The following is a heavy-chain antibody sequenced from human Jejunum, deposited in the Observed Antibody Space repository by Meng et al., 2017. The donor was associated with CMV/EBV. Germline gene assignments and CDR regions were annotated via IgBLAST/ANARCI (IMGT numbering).Heavy chain of an antibody. V-gene: IGHV1-18*01. CDR2: ISAYNGNT. D-gene: IGHD1-26*01. CDR3: ARVEVGITSGDY. Sequence: QAQLVQPGGEVKKPVASLKVSCKASGYTFTNYGITWVRQAPGQGLEWMGWISAYNGNTNYAQTLQGRVTMTTDTSTSTAYMELRSLRSDDTAVYYCARVEVGITSGDYWGQGTLVTVSS. J-gene: IGHJ4*02. CDR1: GYTFTNYG.